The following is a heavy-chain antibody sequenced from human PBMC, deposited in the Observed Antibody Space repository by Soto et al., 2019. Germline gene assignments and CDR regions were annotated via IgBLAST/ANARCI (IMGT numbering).Heavy chain of an antibody. J-gene: IGHJ6*02. D-gene: IGHD6-13*01. CDR1: GYTSTGYY. Sequence: WASVKVSCKASGYTSTGYYMHWVRQAPGQGLEWMGWINPNSGGTNYAQKFQGWVTMTRDTSISTAYMELSRLRSDDTAVYYCARGHSRSWYAGHHYYYGMDVWGQGTTVTVSS. CDR3: ARGHSRSWYAGHHYYYGMDV. V-gene: IGHV1-2*04. CDR2: INPNSGGT.